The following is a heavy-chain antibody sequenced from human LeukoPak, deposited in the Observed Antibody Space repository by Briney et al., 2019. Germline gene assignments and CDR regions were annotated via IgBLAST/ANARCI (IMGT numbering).Heavy chain of an antibody. CDR3: VRIRSSSSPDY. J-gene: IGHJ4*02. D-gene: IGHD6-6*01. CDR1: GFTFSSHW. V-gene: IGHV3-7*01. Sequence: PGESLRLSCAASGFTFSSHWMMWARQAPGKGLEWVANIRQDGSETHYVDSVKGRFTVSRDNAKSSLYLQMNSLKADDTAVYYCVRIRSSSSPDYWGQGPLVTVSS. CDR2: IRQDGSET.